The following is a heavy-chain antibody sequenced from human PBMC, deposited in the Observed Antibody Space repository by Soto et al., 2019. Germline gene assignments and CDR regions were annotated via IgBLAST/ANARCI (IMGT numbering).Heavy chain of an antibody. CDR3: ARIVDTAMVTGFDY. Sequence: ASVKVSCKASGYTFTSYGISWVRQAPGQGLEWMGWISAYNGNTNSAQKLQGRVTMTTDTSTSTAYMELRSLRSEDTAVYYCARIVDTAMVTGFDYWGQGTLVTVSS. V-gene: IGHV1-18*01. CDR2: ISAYNGNT. J-gene: IGHJ4*02. D-gene: IGHD5-18*01. CDR1: GYTFTSYG.